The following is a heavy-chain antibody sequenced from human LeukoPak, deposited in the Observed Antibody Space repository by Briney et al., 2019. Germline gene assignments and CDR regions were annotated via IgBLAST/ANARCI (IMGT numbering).Heavy chain of an antibody. CDR1: GGSFSGYY. Sequence: SETLSLTCAVYGGSFSGYYWSWIRQPPGKGLEWIGEINHSGSTNYNPSLKSRVTMSVDTSKNQFSLKLSSVTAADTAVYYCARRGAGYSSSWYLVAYYYYMDVWGKGTTVTVSS. J-gene: IGHJ6*03. CDR3: ARRGAGYSSSWYLVAYYYYMDV. V-gene: IGHV4-34*01. D-gene: IGHD6-13*01. CDR2: INHSGST.